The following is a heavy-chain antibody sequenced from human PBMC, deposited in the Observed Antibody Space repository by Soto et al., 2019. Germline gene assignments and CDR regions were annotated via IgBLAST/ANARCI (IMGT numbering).Heavy chain of an antibody. CDR1: GYTFTSYG. CDR3: ARDRGYEFLWFGEVMGIWFDP. CDR2: ISAYNGNT. Sequence: QVQLVQSGAEVKKPGASVKVSCKASGYTFTSYGISWVRQAPGQGLEWMGWISAYNGNTNYAHKLQGRVTMTTDTSTSTAYRELRSLRSHDTAVYYCARDRGYEFLWFGEVMGIWFDPWGQGTLVTVSS. D-gene: IGHD3-10*01. V-gene: IGHV1-18*01. J-gene: IGHJ5*02.